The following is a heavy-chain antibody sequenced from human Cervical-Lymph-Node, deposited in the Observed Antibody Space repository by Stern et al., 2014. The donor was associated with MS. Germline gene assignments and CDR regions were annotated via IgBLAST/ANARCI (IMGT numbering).Heavy chain of an antibody. CDR2: IDASDSYT. CDR1: GYSFTSRW. D-gene: IGHD2-21*01. J-gene: IGHJ6*02. V-gene: IGHV5-10-1*03. Sequence: EVQLLQSGAEVKEPGESLRISCKGSGYSFTSRWISWVRQMPGKGLEWMGRIDASDSYTDYSPSFQGHVTISVDKSIGTAYLQWSSLRASDTAMYYCARPRFDSGLDVWGQGTMVTVSS. CDR3: ARPRFDSGLDV.